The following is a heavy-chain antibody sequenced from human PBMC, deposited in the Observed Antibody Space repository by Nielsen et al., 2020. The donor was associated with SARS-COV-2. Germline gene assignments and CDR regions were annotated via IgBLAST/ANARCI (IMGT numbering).Heavy chain of an antibody. CDR2: IIPIFGTA. D-gene: IGHD2-15*01. Sequence: SVKVSCKASGGTFSSYANSWVRQAPGQGLEWMGGIIPIFGTANYAQKFQGRVTITADESTSTAYMELSSLRSEDTAVYYCATTGTLVVEEGPGYFDYWGQGTLVTVSS. J-gene: IGHJ4*02. CDR1: GGTFSSYA. V-gene: IGHV1-69*13. CDR3: ATTGTLVVEEGPGYFDY.